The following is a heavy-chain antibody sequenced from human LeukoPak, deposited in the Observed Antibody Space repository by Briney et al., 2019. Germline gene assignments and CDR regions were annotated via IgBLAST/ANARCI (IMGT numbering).Heavy chain of an antibody. CDR2: IYSGGST. V-gene: IGHV3-53*01. Sequence: GGSLRLSCAASGFTFSNYAMNWVRQAPGKGLEWVSVIYSGGSTYYADSVKGRFTISRDNSKNTLYLQMNSLRAEDTAVYYCAREVVRGVIDYWGQGTLVTVSS. CDR1: GFTFSNYA. D-gene: IGHD3-10*01. CDR3: AREVVRGVIDY. J-gene: IGHJ4*02.